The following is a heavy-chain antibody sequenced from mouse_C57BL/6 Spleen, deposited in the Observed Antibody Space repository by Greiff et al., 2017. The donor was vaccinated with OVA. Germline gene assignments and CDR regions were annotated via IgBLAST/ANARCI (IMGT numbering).Heavy chain of an antibody. CDR3: TLITTVPFDY. J-gene: IGHJ2*01. Sequence: EVQLQQSGAELVRPGASVKLSCTASGFNIKDDYMHWVKQRPEQGLEWIGWIDPENGDTEYASKFQGKATITADTSSNTAYLQLSSLTSEDTAVYYCTLITTVPFDYWGQGTTLTVSS. CDR1: GFNIKDDY. V-gene: IGHV14-4*01. D-gene: IGHD1-1*01. CDR2: IDPENGDT.